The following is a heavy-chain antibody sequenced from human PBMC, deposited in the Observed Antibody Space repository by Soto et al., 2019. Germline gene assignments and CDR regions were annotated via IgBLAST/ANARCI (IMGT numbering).Heavy chain of an antibody. CDR3: ARYDFWSGYLSRGFDY. V-gene: IGHV2-5*01. J-gene: IGHJ4*02. CDR2: IYWNDDK. D-gene: IGHD3-3*01. Sequence: SGPTLVNPTQTLTRTCTFSGFSLSTSGVGVGWIRQPPGKALEWLALIYWNDDKRYSPSLKSRLTITKDTSKNQVVLTMTNMDPVDTATYYCARYDFWSGYLSRGFDYWGQGTLVTVSS. CDR1: GFSLSTSGVG.